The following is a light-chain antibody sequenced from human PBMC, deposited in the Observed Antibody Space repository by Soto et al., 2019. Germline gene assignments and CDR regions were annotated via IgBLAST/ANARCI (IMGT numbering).Light chain of an antibody. J-gene: IGLJ3*02. CDR2: EVS. Sequence: QSALTQPASVSGSPGQSVTISCAGTSSDIGSYNFVSWYQQHPGEAPKLVIFEVSNRPSGISNRFSGSKSGNTASLTISGLQAEDEADYYCTSYTPTSALVLFGGGTKLTVL. CDR1: SSDIGSYNF. V-gene: IGLV2-14*01. CDR3: TSYTPTSALVL.